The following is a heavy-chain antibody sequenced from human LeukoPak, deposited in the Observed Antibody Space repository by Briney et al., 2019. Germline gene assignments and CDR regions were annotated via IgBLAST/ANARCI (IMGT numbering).Heavy chain of an antibody. J-gene: IGHJ4*02. D-gene: IGHD6-6*01. CDR2: TKNKDQSHIT. CDR1: GFTFTSYA. Sequence: GGSLRLSCAASGFTFTSYAMNWVRQAPGKGLEWIGRTKNKDQSHITDYAASVKGRFFSSRDDSKNSLYLQMNSLQTDDTGMYYCARDTAAALDFWGQGILVTVSS. V-gene: IGHV3-72*01. CDR3: ARDTAAALDF.